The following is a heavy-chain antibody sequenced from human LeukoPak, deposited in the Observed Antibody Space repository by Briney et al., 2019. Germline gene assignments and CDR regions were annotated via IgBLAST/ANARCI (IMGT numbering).Heavy chain of an antibody. CDR2: INPNSGGT. CDR1: GYTFTGYY. Sequence: ASVKVSCKASGYTFTGYYMHWVRQAPGQGLEWMGRINPNSGGTNYAQKFQGRVTMTRDTSISTAYMELSRLRSDDTAMYYCARDHLVNAYCGGDCSDFDYWGQGTLVTVSS. V-gene: IGHV1-2*06. CDR3: ARDHLVNAYCGGDCSDFDY. D-gene: IGHD2-21*02. J-gene: IGHJ4*02.